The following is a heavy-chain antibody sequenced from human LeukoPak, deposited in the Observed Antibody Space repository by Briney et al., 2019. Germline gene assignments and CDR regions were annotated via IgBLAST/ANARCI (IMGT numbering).Heavy chain of an antibody. Sequence: GASVKVSCKASGYTFTGYYMHWVRQAPGQGLEWMGWINPNSGGTNYAQKFQGRVTMTRDTSISTAYMELSRLRSDDTAVYYCARVYSIIVAVPAGGGDAFDIWGQGTMVTVSS. V-gene: IGHV1-2*02. D-gene: IGHD2-2*01. J-gene: IGHJ3*02. CDR2: INPNSGGT. CDR3: ARVYSIIVAVPAGGGDAFDI. CDR1: GYTFTGYY.